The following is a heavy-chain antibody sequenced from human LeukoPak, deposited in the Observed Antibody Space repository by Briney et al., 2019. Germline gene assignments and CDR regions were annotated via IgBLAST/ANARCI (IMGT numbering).Heavy chain of an antibody. V-gene: IGHV4-59*12. Sequence: SETLSLTCTVSGGSISSYYWSWIRQPPGKGLEWIGYIYYSGSTNYNPSLKSRVTMSVDTSKNQFSLKLSSVTAADTAVYYCARDSRYSSGWFFDYWGQGTLVTVSS. J-gene: IGHJ4*02. CDR2: IYYSGST. D-gene: IGHD6-19*01. CDR1: GGSISSYY. CDR3: ARDSRYSSGWFFDY.